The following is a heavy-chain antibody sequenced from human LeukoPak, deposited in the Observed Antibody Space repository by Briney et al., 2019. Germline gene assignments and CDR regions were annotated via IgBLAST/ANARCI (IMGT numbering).Heavy chain of an antibody. V-gene: IGHV4-59*01. J-gene: IGHJ4*02. D-gene: IGHD5-18*01. Sequence: SETLSLTCTVSGGSLSSYYWSWIRQPPGKGLEWIGYIYYSGSTNYNPSLRSRVTISVDTSKNQFSLKLSSVTAADTAVYYCARDSGYGYGYWGQGTLVTVSS. CDR2: IYYSGST. CDR1: GGSLSSYY. CDR3: ARDSGYGYGY.